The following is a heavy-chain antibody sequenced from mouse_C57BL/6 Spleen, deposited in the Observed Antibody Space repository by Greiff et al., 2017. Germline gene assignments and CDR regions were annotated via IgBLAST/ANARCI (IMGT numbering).Heavy chain of an antibody. V-gene: IGHV1-52*01. CDR2: IDPSDSET. CDR1: GYTFTSYW. J-gene: IGHJ3*01. CDR3: ARSREGAYEYPFAY. Sequence: VQLQQPGAELVRPGSSVKLSCKASGYTFTSYWMHWVKQRPIQGLEWIGNIDPSDSETHYNQKFKDKATLTVDKSSSTAYMQLSSLTSEDSAVYYCARSREGAYEYPFAYWGQGTLVTVSA. D-gene: IGHD5-1*01.